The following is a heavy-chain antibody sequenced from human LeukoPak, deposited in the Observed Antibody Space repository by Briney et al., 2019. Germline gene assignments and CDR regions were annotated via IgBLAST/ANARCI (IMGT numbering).Heavy chain of an antibody. CDR1: GGSFSGYY. CDR3: ARASSGWYRGADY. Sequence: SETLSLTCAVYGGSFSGYYWSWIRQPPGKGLEWIGEINHSGSTNYNPSLKSRVTISVDTSKNQFSLKLSSVTAADTAVYYCARASSGWYRGADYWGQGTLVTVSS. J-gene: IGHJ4*02. D-gene: IGHD6-19*01. CDR2: INHSGST. V-gene: IGHV4-34*01.